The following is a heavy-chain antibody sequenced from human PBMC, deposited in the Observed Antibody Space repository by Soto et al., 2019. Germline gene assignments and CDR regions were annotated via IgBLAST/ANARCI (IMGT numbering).Heavy chain of an antibody. CDR2: INHSGST. D-gene: IGHD6-6*01. J-gene: IGHJ6*02. CDR3: TARPDYYYYGMDG. Sequence: QVQLQQWGAGLLKPSETLSLTCAVYGGSFSGYYWSWIRQPPGKGLEWIGEINHSGSTNYNPSLKSRVTISVDTSKNQFSLKLSSVTAADTAVYYCTARPDYYYYGMDGWGQGTTVTVSS. V-gene: IGHV4-34*01. CDR1: GGSFSGYY.